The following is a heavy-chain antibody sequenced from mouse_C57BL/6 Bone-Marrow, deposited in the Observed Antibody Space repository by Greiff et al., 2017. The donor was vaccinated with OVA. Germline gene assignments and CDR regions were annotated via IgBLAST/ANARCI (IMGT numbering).Heavy chain of an antibody. D-gene: IGHD1-2*01. Sequence: EVKLVESGGGLVQPKGSLKLSCAASGFSFNTYAMNWVRQAPGKGLEWVARIRSKSNNYATYYADSVKDRFTISRDDSESMLYLQMNNLKTEDTAMYYCVSPITTESPLEGFDVWGTGTTVTVSS. CDR2: IRSKSNNYAT. V-gene: IGHV10-1*01. CDR1: GFSFNTYA. J-gene: IGHJ1*03. CDR3: VSPITTESPLEGFDV.